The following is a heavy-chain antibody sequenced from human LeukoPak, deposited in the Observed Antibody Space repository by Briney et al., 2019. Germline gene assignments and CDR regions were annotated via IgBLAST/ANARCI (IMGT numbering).Heavy chain of an antibody. CDR3: ARDPSRDGYDGGFDY. CDR2: IYTSGST. V-gene: IGHV4-61*02. D-gene: IGHD5-24*01. J-gene: IGHJ4*02. CDR1: GGSISSGSYS. Sequence: TSETLSLTCTVSGGSISSGSYSWSWIRQPAGKGMEWIGRIYTSGSTNYNPSLKSRVTISVDTSKNQFSLKLSSVTAADTAVYYCARDPSRDGYDGGFDYWGQGTLVTVSS.